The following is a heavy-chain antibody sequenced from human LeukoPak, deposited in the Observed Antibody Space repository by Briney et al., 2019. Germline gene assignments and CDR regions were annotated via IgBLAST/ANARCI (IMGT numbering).Heavy chain of an antibody. V-gene: IGHV1-18*01. Sequence: APVKVSCKASGYTFTSYGISWVRQAPGQGLEWMGWISAYNGNTNYAQKLQGRVTMTTDTSTSTAYMELRSLRSDDTAVYYCARVKERYYYYGMDVWGQGTTVTVSS. CDR3: ARVKERYYYYGMDV. CDR2: ISAYNGNT. CDR1: GYTFTSYG. J-gene: IGHJ6*02.